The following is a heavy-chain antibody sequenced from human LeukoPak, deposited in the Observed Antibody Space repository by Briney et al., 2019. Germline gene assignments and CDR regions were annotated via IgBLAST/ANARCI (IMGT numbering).Heavy chain of an antibody. V-gene: IGHV3-30*19. CDR1: GFTFSSYG. CDR2: ISYDGSNK. D-gene: IGHD5-12*01. Sequence: GGSLRLSCAASGFTFSSYGMHWVRQAPGKGLGRVAVISYDGSNKYYADSVKGRFTISRDNSKNTLYLQMNSLRAEDTAVYYCARGGGYDLYYYYGMDVWGQGTTVTVSS. CDR3: ARGGGYDLYYYYGMDV. J-gene: IGHJ6*02.